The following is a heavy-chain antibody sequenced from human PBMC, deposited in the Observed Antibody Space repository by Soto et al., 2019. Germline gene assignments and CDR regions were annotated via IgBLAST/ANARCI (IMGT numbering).Heavy chain of an antibody. CDR3: ARHRFYYDSSGYNYYYGMDV. CDR2: IYPGDSDT. Sequence: PGESLKISCKGSGYSFTSYWIGWVRQMPGKGLEWMGIIYPGDSDTRYSPSFQGQVTISADKSISTANLQGSSLKASDTAMYYCARHRFYYDSSGYNYYYGMDVWGQGTTVTVSS. CDR1: GYSFTSYW. D-gene: IGHD3-22*01. V-gene: IGHV5-51*01. J-gene: IGHJ6*02.